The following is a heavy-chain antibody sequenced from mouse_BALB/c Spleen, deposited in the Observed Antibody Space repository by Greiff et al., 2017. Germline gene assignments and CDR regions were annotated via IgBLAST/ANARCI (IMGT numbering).Heavy chain of an antibody. Sequence: VQLQQSGPELVKPGASVKISCKASGYSFTGYYMHWVKQSHVKSLEWIGRINPYNGATSYNQNFKDKASLTVDKSSSTAYMELHSLTSEDSAVYYCAREKGNYPYYYAMDYWGQGTSVTVSS. J-gene: IGHJ4*01. CDR1: GYSFTGYY. CDR3: AREKGNYPYYYAMDY. D-gene: IGHD2-1*01. CDR2: INPYNGAT. V-gene: IGHV1-31*01.